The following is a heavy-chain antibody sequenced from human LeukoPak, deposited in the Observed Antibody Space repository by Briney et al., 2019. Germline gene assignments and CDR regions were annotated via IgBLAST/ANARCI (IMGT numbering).Heavy chain of an antibody. Sequence: ASVKVSCKASGYTFTSYYMHWVRQAPGQGLEWMGIINPSGGSTSYAQKFQGRVTMTRDTSTSTVYMELSSLRSEDTAVYYCARDAEAYCGGDCSLAPGYWGQGTLVTVSS. D-gene: IGHD2-21*02. CDR3: ARDAEAYCGGDCSLAPGY. V-gene: IGHV1-46*01. CDR2: INPSGGST. J-gene: IGHJ4*02. CDR1: GYTFTSYY.